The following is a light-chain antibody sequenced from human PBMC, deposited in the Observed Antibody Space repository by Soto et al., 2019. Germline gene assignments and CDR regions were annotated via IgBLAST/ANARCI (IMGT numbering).Light chain of an antibody. J-gene: IGKJ2*01. CDR1: QSITYW. CDR3: QQYHSFSFT. Sequence: DIQINKSPSSLSASVGDRVTIACRASQSITYWLAWYQQKPGRAPKLLIYDVFNLQSGVPSRFSGSGSGTEFTLTISSLQPDASATYYCQQYHSFSFTFGQGTKVDIK. V-gene: IGKV1-5*01. CDR2: DVF.